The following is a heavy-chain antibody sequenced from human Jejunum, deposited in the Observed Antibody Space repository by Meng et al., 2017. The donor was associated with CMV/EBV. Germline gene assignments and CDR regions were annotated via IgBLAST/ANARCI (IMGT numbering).Heavy chain of an antibody. J-gene: IGHJ4*02. D-gene: IGHD1-26*01. CDR2: INGDGSRT. V-gene: IGHV3-74*01. CDR1: GVTCSDYW. CDR3: ANVRLGY. Sequence: LKISCEASGVTCSDYWIHWVRQPPGKGLVRVSSINGDGSRTSYADSVKGRFSISRDNAKNTVYVQMNSLRAEDTAVYYCANVRLGYWGQGTLVTVSS.